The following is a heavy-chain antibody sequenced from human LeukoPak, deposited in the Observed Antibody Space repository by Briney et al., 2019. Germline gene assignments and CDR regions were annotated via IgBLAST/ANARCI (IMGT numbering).Heavy chain of an antibody. CDR2: INHSGST. CDR3: ARGGIRIWFGESLAWFDP. J-gene: IGHJ5*02. D-gene: IGHD3-10*01. V-gene: IGHV4-34*01. Sequence: SETLSLTCAVDGGSFSGYYWSWIRQPPGKGLEWIGEINHSGSTNYNPSLKSRVTISVDTSKNQFSLKLSSVTAADTAVYYCARGGIRIWFGESLAWFDPWGQGTLVTVSS. CDR1: GGSFSGYY.